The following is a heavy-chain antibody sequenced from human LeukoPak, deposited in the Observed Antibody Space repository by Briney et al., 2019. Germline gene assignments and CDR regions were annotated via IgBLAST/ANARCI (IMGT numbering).Heavy chain of an antibody. J-gene: IGHJ3*02. CDR1: GGTFSRHA. Sequence: SVKVSCKTSGGTFSRHAISWVRQAPGQGLEWMGRITPKLRTANYAQKFQGRVTITADESTSTVYMEVTSLRSEDTAVYYCARVDYGDPGDGCDIWGQGTLVTVSS. CDR2: ITPKLRTA. D-gene: IGHD4-17*01. CDR3: ARVDYGDPGDGCDI. V-gene: IGHV1-69*11.